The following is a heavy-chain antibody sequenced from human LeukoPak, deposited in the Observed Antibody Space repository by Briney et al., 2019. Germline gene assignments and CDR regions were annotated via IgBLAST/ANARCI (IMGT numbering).Heavy chain of an antibody. D-gene: IGHD4/OR15-4a*01. CDR2: IKLDGSVK. CDR3: ARRAGAYSHPYDY. V-gene: IGHV3-7*03. Sequence: GGSLRLSCAASGFTFSSYWMTWVRQAPGKGLEWVANIKLDGSVKNYVDSLKGRFTISRDNAKNSVSLQMNSLRAEDTAVYYCARRAGAYSHPYDYWGQGTLVTVSS. CDR1: GFTFSSYW. J-gene: IGHJ4*02.